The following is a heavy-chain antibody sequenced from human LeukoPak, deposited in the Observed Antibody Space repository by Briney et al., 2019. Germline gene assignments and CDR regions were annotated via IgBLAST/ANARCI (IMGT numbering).Heavy chain of an antibody. D-gene: IGHD2-21*02. CDR1: GGSFSGYY. CDR3: ARVGVGSVVVTASNWFDR. J-gene: IGHJ5*02. CDR2: INHSGST. Sequence: SETLSLTCAVYGGSFSGYYWSWIRQPPGKGLEWIGEINHSGSTNYHPSFKSGVTISVETSKNQFSLKLGSVTAADTAVYYCARVGVGSVVVTASNWFDRWGQGTLVAVPS. V-gene: IGHV4-34*01.